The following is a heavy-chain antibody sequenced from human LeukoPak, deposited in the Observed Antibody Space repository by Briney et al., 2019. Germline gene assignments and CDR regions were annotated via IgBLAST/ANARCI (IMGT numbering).Heavy chain of an antibody. CDR1: GYTFTADY. D-gene: IGHD1-26*01. CDR3: ASDHNVGATGAPPRNYYYYMDV. CDR2: INPNSGGT. J-gene: IGHJ6*03. V-gene: IGHV1-2*02. Sequence: AASVKVSCKPSGYTFTADYLQWLRQAPGQGLEWMGWINPNSGGTNYAQKFQGRVTMTRDTSIRTAYIELSRLRSDDTPVYYCASDHNVGATGAPPRNYYYYMDVWGKGITVTVSS.